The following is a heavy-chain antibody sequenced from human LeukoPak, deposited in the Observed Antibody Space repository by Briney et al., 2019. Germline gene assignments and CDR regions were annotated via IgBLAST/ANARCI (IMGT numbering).Heavy chain of an antibody. D-gene: IGHD5-18*01. Sequence: RGSLRLSCAASGFTLSSNYMSWVRQAPGQGLEYVSDIYSGGSTFYEDSVKGRFSISRDNSKNPLYLQMNSLRAEDTAVYYCASARGSNYGSLGDWGQGTLVTVSS. CDR3: ASARGSNYGSLGD. CDR2: IYSGGST. V-gene: IGHV3-53*01. J-gene: IGHJ4*02. CDR1: GFTLSSNY.